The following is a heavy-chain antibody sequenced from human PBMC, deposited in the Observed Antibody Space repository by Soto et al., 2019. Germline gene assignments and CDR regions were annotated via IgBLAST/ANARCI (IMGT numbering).Heavy chain of an antibody. Sequence: GGSLRLSCAASGFTFSNAWMNWVRQAPGKGLEWVGRIKSKTDGGTTDYAAPVKGRFTISRDDSKNTLYLQMNSLKTEDTAVYYCTYYDSSGYYYPDAFDIWGQVTMVTVSS. V-gene: IGHV3-15*07. D-gene: IGHD3-22*01. J-gene: IGHJ3*02. CDR2: IKSKTDGGTT. CDR1: GFTFSNAW. CDR3: TYYDSSGYYYPDAFDI.